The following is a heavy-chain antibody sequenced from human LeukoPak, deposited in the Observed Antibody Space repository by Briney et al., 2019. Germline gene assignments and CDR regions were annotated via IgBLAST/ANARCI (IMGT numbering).Heavy chain of an antibody. V-gene: IGHV3-73*01. CDR1: GFTFSGSA. CDR2: IRSKANSYAT. CDR3: ATWNPPITIFGVVITAYYYYYMDV. D-gene: IGHD3-3*01. J-gene: IGHJ6*03. Sequence: GGSLRLSCAASGFTFSGSAMHWVRQASGKGLEWVGRIRSKANSYATAYAASVKGRFTISRDDSKNTAYLQMNSLKTEDTAVYYCATWNPPITIFGVVITAYYYYYMDVWGKGTTVTVSS.